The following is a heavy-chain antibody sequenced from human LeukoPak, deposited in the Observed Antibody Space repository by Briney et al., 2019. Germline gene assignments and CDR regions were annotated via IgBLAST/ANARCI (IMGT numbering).Heavy chain of an antibody. Sequence: ASVKVSCKASGYTFTSYGISWVRQAPGQGLEWMGWISAYNGNTNYAQKLQGRVTMTTDTSTSTAYMELRGLRSDDTAVYYCARDTPRRGGYGAYLDYWGQGTLVTVSS. V-gene: IGHV1-18*01. J-gene: IGHJ4*02. CDR2: ISAYNGNT. CDR1: GYTFTSYG. CDR3: ARDTPRRGGYGAYLDY. D-gene: IGHD5-12*01.